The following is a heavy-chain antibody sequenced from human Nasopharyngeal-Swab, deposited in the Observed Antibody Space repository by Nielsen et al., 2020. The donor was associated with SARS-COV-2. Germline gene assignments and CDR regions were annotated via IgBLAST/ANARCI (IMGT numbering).Heavy chain of an antibody. CDR1: GGSITSGGYY. V-gene: IGHV4-31*03. CDR3: ARATITMIEVVDYFDI. CDR2: IYYSGST. Sequence: NLSLTCPVSGGSITSGGYYWSWIRQLLGKGLEWIGYIYYSGSTYYNPSLKSRVTISVDTSKTQFSLKLSSVTAADTAVYYCARATITMIEVVDYFDIWGQGTMVTVSS. D-gene: IGHD3-22*01. J-gene: IGHJ3*02.